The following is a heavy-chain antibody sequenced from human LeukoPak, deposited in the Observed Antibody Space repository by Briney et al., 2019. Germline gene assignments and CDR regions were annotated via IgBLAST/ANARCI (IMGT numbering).Heavy chain of an antibody. D-gene: IGHD3-3*01. V-gene: IGHV1-2*02. CDR3: ARSGLYYDFWSPGFPIDY. J-gene: IGHJ4*02. CDR1: GYTFTGYY. CDR2: INPNSGGT. Sequence: ASVKVSCKASGYTFTGYYMHWVRQAPGQGLEWMGWINPNSGGTNYAQKFQGRVTMTRDTSISTAYMELSRLRSDDTAVYYCARSGLYYDFWSPGFPIDYWGQGTLVTVSS.